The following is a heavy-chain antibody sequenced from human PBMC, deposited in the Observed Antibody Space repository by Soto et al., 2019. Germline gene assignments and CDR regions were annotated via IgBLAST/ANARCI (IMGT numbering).Heavy chain of an antibody. Sequence: GGSLRLSCAASGFSFSYYEMNWVRQTPGKGLEWLSYISSSGGTIKYADSVKGRSTISRDNAKNSLYLQMHSLRADDTAVYYCARDAFEIYYKFGLDVWGQGTPVTVSS. J-gene: IGHJ6*02. V-gene: IGHV3-48*03. CDR3: ARDAFEIYYKFGLDV. CDR2: ISSSGGTI. D-gene: IGHD3-10*01. CDR1: GFSFSYYE.